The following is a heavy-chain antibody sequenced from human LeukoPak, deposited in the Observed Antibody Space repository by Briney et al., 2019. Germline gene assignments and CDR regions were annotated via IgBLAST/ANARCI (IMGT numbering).Heavy chain of an antibody. V-gene: IGHV3-23*01. CDR1: GFTFSSYA. CDR2: ISGSGGGT. CDR3: ANVKHYSYDLDI. Sequence: AGGSLRLSCAASGFTFSSYAMSWVRQAPGQGLEWVSAISGSGGGTQYADSVKGRFTISRDNSKNTLYLQMNSLRAEDTAVYYCANVKHYSYDLDIWGQGTTVTVSS. J-gene: IGHJ6*02.